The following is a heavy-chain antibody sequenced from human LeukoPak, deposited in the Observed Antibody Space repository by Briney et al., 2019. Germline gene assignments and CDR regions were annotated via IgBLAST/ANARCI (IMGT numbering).Heavy chain of an antibody. CDR3: ARVPPIPPVTDFDY. J-gene: IGHJ4*02. V-gene: IGHV1-18*01. D-gene: IGHD2-21*01. Sequence: ASVKVSCKTSGYTFSTYGIHWVRQAPGQGLEWMGWISGYNGNTNYAQKFRDRVTMTTDTSTSTAYMELRSLRSDDTAVYYCARVPPIPPVTDFDYWGQGTLVIVSS. CDR1: GYTFSTYG. CDR2: ISGYNGNT.